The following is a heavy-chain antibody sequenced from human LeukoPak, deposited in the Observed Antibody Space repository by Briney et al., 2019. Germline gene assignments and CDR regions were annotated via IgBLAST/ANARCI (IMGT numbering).Heavy chain of an antibody. V-gene: IGHV3-15*01. Sequence: PGRSLRLSCAASGFTFSNAWMSWVRQAPGKGLEWVGRIKSKTDGGTTDYAAPAKGRFTISRDDSKNTLYLQMNSLKTEDTAVYYCTTDIYRLWFFDYWGQGTLVTVSS. D-gene: IGHD3-10*01. CDR2: IKSKTDGGTT. CDR1: GFTFSNAW. CDR3: TTDIYRLWFFDY. J-gene: IGHJ4*02.